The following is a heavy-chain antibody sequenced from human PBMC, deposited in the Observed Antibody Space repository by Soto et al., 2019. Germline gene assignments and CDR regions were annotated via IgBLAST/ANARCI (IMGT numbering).Heavy chain of an antibody. CDR3: TSDYYDSSGYYRTERHFDY. V-gene: IGHV3-15*01. CDR1: GFTFSNAW. CDR2: IKSKTDGGTT. D-gene: IGHD3-22*01. J-gene: IGHJ4*02. Sequence: GGSLRLSCAASGFTFSNAWMSWVRQAPGKGLEWVGRIKSKTDGGTTDYAAPVKGRCTISRDDSKNALYLQMNSLKTEDTDVYHCTSDYYDSSGYYRTERHFDYWGQGTLVTVSS.